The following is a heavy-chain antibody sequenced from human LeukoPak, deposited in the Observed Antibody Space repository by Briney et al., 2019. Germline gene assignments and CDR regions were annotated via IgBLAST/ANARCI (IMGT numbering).Heavy chain of an antibody. Sequence: PGESLRLSCAVSGFSFSDHHMDWVRQAPGGGLEWVARIRNKANRYTTEYAASVKGRFTISRDDSENSLYLQMDSVTTEDTAVYYCARSPLGIAPFDYWGQGSLVTVSS. CDR2: IRNKANRYTT. CDR1: GFSFSDHH. V-gene: IGHV3-72*01. CDR3: ARSPLGIAPFDY. J-gene: IGHJ4*02. D-gene: IGHD1-26*01.